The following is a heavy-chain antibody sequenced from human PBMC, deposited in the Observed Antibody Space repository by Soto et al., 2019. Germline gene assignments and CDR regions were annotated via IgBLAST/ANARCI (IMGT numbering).Heavy chain of an antibody. J-gene: IGHJ4*02. CDR1: GGSISSGGYY. CDR2: IYYSGST. V-gene: IGHV4-31*03. CDR3: ARAITLWFGGTFDY. Sequence: PSETLSLTCTVSGGSISSGGYYWSWIRQHPGKGLEWIGYIYYSGSTYYNPSLKSRVTISVDTSKNQFPLKLSSVTAADTAVYYCARAITLWFGGTFDYWGQGTLVTVSS. D-gene: IGHD3-10*01.